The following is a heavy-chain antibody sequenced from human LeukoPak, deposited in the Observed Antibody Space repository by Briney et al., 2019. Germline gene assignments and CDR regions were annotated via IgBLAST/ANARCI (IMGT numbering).Heavy chain of an antibody. D-gene: IGHD4-17*01. V-gene: IGHV4-4*02. J-gene: IGHJ5*02. CDR3: ARERGDDYGDYAWFDP. CDR1: GGSISSSNW. Sequence: SGTLSLTCAVSGGSISSSNWWSWVRQPPGKGLEWIGEIYHNGSTNYNPSLKSRVTISVDKSKNQFSLKLSSVTAAATAVYYCARERGDDYGDYAWFDPWGQGTLVTVSS. CDR2: IYHNGST.